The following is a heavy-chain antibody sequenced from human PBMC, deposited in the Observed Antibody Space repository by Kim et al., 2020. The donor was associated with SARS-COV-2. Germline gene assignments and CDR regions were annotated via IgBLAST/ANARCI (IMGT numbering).Heavy chain of an antibody. Sequence: SETLSLTCAVSGGSISSSNWWSWVRQPPGKGLEWIGEIYHSGSTNYNPSLKSRVTISVDKSKNQFSLKLSSVTAADTAVYYCARVPLGSGRPGDDYWRQGTLVTVSS. CDR2: IYHSGST. J-gene: IGHJ4*02. CDR3: ARVPLGSGRPGDDY. V-gene: IGHV4-4*02. D-gene: IGHD6-19*01. CDR1: GGSISSSNW.